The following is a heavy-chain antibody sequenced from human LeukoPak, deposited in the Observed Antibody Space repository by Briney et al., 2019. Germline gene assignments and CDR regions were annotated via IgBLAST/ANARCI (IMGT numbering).Heavy chain of an antibody. V-gene: IGHV1-69*13. J-gene: IGHJ6*02. CDR3: ARVPGAVAGYYYYGMDV. CDR2: IIPIFGIA. CDR1: GGTFSIYA. Sequence: ASVTVSFKASGGTFSIYAISWVRQAPGQGLEWMGGIIPIFGIANYAQNFQGRVTITADESTSTAYMELSSLRSEDTAVYYCARVPGAVAGYYYYGMDVWGQGTTVTVSS. D-gene: IGHD6-19*01.